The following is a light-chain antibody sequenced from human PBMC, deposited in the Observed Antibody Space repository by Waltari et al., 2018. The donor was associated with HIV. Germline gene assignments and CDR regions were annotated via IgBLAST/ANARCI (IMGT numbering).Light chain of an antibody. CDR3: SAWDDSLSGYV. J-gene: IGLJ1*01. CDR2: RTT. CDR1: SSTLGSNY. V-gene: IGLV1-47*01. Sequence: QAVLTQPPSASGTPGHTVTISCSGSSSTLGSNYVYWYQQLPGTAPKLLIYRTTQRPSGVPERFSGSKSGTSASLAISGLRSEDDVDYFCSAWDDSLSGYVFGPGTKVIVL.